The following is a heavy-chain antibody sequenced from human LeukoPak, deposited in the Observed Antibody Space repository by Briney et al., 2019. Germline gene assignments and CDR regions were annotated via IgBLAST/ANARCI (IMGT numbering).Heavy chain of an antibody. CDR1: GGSFSGYY. J-gene: IGHJ3*02. CDR3: ASYYYGSGIRAFDI. CDR2: ISYTGST. Sequence: PSETLSLTCAVYGGSFSGYYWSWIRQPPGKGLDCIGSISYTGSTYYNPSLESRVTMSIDTSKNQFSLRLSSVTATDTAVYYCASYYYGSGIRAFDIWGQGTMVTVSS. D-gene: IGHD3-10*01. V-gene: IGHV4-34*01.